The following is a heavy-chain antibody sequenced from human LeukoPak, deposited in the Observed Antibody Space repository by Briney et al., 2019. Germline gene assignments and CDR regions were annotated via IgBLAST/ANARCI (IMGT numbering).Heavy chain of an antibody. V-gene: IGHV3-7*01. CDR1: GFSFNRYW. J-gene: IGHJ4*02. CDR3: ARVLYGSRVNVIDS. CDR2: MNEYGSEK. Sequence: GGSLRLSCVVSGFSFNRYWMSWVRQAPGKGLEWVANMNEYGSEKYYVDSVRGRFTISRDNAENSLFLHMNSLRVEDTAVYRCARVLYGSRVNVIDSWGPGTLVTVSS. D-gene: IGHD2-2*01.